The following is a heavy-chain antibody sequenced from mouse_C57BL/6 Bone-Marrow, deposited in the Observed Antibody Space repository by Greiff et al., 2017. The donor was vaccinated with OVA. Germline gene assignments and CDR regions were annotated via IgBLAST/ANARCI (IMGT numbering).Heavy chain of an antibody. V-gene: IGHV1-26*01. CDR3: AKSGLWLRRFDY. CDR2: INPNNGGT. CDR1: GYTFTDYY. D-gene: IGHD2-2*01. Sequence: EVQLQQSGPELVKPGASVKISCKASGYTFTDYYMNWVKQSHGKSLEWIGDINPNNGGTSYNQKFKGKATLTVDKSSSTAYMELRSLTSEDSAVYYCAKSGLWLRRFDYWGQGTTLTVSS. J-gene: IGHJ2*01.